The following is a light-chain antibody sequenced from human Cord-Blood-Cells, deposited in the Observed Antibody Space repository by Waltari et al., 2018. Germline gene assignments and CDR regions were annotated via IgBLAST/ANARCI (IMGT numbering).Light chain of an antibody. CDR1: NIGRKR. CDR2: YDS. V-gene: IGLV3-21*04. CDR3: QVWDSSSDHYV. J-gene: IGLJ1*01. Sequence: SYVLTQPPSVSVAPGKTARITCGGNNIGRKRVHWYQQKPGQAPVLVIYYDSDRPSESPERFSGSNSGNTATLTISRVEAGDEADYYCQVWDSSSDHYVFGTGTKVTVL.